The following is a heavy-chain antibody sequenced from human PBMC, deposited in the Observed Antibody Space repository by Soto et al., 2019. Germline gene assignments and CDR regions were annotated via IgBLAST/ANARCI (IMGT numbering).Heavy chain of an antibody. CDR2: IIPILGIA. V-gene: IGHV1-69*02. CDR1: GGTFSSYT. J-gene: IGHJ4*02. CDR3: ASPRGYCSGGSCYESDFDY. D-gene: IGHD2-15*01. Sequence: QVQLVQSGAEVKQPGSSVKVSCKASGGTFSSYTISWVRQAPGQGLEWMGRIIPILGIANYAQKFQGRVTITADKSTSTSYMERGSLRSEDTAVYYCASPRGYCSGGSCYESDFDYWGQGTLVTVSS.